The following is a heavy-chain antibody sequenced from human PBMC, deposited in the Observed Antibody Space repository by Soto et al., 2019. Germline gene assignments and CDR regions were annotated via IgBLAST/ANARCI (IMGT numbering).Heavy chain of an antibody. CDR2: IFGDGSGT. Sequence: GSLRLSCAASGFTFSSYWMHWVRQAPGKGLVWVSGIFGDGSGTYYADSVKGRFTISRDNSKNTVYLQMNRVRAEDTAVYYCAKDARPDGYWDFDYWGQEPWSPSPQ. J-gene: IGHJ4*01. CDR3: AKDARPDGYWDFDY. D-gene: IGHD5-12*01. CDR1: GFTFSSYW. V-gene: IGHV3-74*01.